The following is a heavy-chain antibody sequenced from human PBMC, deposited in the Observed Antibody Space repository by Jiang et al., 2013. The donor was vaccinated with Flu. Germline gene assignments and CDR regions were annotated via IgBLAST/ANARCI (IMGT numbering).Heavy chain of an antibody. CDR1: GFSFSTFG. V-gene: IGHV3-30*18. D-gene: IGHD1-26*01. CDR3: AKERSGSSRVNYYYSLDV. Sequence: VQLLESGGGVVQPGTSLRLSCAASGFSFSTFGMHWVRQAPGKGLEWVALISYNEAFKXYVDSVKGRFSISKDNSKYTLYLEMNSLRPEDTAVYYCAKERSGSSRVNYYYSLDV. J-gene: IGHJ6*01. CDR2: ISYNEAFK.